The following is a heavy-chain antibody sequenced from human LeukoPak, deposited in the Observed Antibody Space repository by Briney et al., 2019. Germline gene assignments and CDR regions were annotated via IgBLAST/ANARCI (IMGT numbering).Heavy chain of an antibody. CDR2: IYSGGST. CDR1: GFTVSSNY. J-gene: IGHJ3*02. D-gene: IGHD4-17*01. CDR3: ARHATLRREAFDI. Sequence: GGSLRLSCAASGFTVSSNYMSWVRQAPGKGMEWVSVIYSGGSTYYADSVKGRFTISRDNSKNTLYLQMNSLRAEDTAVYYCARHATLRREAFDIWGQGTMVTVSS. V-gene: IGHV3-66*04.